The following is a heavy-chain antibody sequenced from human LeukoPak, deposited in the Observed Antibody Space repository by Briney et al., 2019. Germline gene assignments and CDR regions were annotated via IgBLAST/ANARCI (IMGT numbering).Heavy chain of an antibody. Sequence: SETLSLTCTVSGGSISSYYWSWIRQPPGKGLEWIGYIYYNGSTNYNPSLKRRGTISVDTSKNQCSLKLSSVTAADTAVYYCARQRSDRLLWFGGDNWFDPWGQGTLVTVSS. CDR2: IYYNGST. D-gene: IGHD3-10*01. J-gene: IGHJ5*02. CDR1: GGSISSYY. CDR3: ARQRSDRLLWFGGDNWFDP. V-gene: IGHV4-59*01.